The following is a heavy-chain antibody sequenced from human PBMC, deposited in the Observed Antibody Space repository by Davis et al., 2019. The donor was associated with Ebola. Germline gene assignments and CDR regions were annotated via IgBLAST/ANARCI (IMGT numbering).Heavy chain of an antibody. CDR3: ARDRGWYSGWFDP. J-gene: IGHJ5*02. Sequence: PGGSLRLSCAASGFTFSSYEMNWVRQAPGKGLEWVSYISSSGSTIYYADSVKGRFTISRDNAKNSLYLQMNSLRAEDTAVYYCARDRGWYSGWFDPWGQGTLVTVSS. CDR1: GFTFSSYE. CDR2: ISSSGSTI. V-gene: IGHV3-48*03. D-gene: IGHD6-19*01.